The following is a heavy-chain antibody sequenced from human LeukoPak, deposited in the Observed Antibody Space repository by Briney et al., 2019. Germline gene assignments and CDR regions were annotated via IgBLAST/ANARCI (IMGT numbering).Heavy chain of an antibody. D-gene: IGHD3-3*01. CDR1: GYTFTSYD. Sequence: GASVKVSCKASGYTFTSYDTNWVRQATGQGLEWMGWMNPNSGNTGYAQKFQGRVTMTRNTSISTAYMELSSLRSEDTAVYYCARGEVITVFGVVTLRPYYFDYWGQGTLVTVSS. CDR3: ARGEVITVFGVVTLRPYYFDY. V-gene: IGHV1-8*01. CDR2: MNPNSGNT. J-gene: IGHJ4*02.